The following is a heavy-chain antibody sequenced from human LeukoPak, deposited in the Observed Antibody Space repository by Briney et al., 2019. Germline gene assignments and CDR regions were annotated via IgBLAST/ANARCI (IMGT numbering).Heavy chain of an antibody. CDR3: ARGGALTQDFDY. J-gene: IGHJ4*02. CDR2: IYYSGST. Sequence: SETLSLTCTVSGGSISSYYWSWIRQPPGKGLEWIGYIYYSGSTNYNPSLKSRVTISVDTSKNQFSLKLSSVTAADTAVYYCARGGALTQDFDYWGQGTLVTVSS. CDR1: GGSISSYY. V-gene: IGHV4-59*01. D-gene: IGHD4-23*01.